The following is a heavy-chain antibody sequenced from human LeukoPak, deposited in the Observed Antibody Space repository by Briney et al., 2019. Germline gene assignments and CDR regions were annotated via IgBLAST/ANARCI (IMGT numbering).Heavy chain of an antibody. V-gene: IGHV3-23*01. J-gene: IGHJ4*02. CDR1: GFTISNYA. CDR3: GKKGGYDEWYYFDY. Sequence: GGSLRLSCAASGFTISNYAMSWVRQAPGKGLEWVSGISGGGGSTHYADSVKGRFIISRDNPKNKLYLQMNSLRAEDTAVYYCGKKGGYDEWYYFDYWGQGTLVTVSS. D-gene: IGHD3-22*01. CDR2: ISGGGGST.